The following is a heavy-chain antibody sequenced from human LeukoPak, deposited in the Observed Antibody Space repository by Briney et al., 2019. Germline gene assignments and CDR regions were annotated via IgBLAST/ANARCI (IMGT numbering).Heavy chain of an antibody. D-gene: IGHD6-19*01. V-gene: IGHV1-8*01. Sequence: ASVKVSCKASGYTFTSYDINWVRQAPGQGLEWMGWMNPNSGNTAYAQKFQGRVTMTRNTSISTAYMELSSLRSEDTAVYYCAREREQWLSRWFDPWGQGTLSPSPQ. J-gene: IGHJ5*02. CDR2: MNPNSGNT. CDR1: GYTFTSYD. CDR3: AREREQWLSRWFDP.